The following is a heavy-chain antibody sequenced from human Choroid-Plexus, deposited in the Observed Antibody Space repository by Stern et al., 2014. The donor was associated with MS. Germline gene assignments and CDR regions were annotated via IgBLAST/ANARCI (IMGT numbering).Heavy chain of an antibody. CDR1: GFTFGSCA. CDR3: AKDRQYLTYFFDH. J-gene: IGHJ5*02. Sequence: VQLVESGGGVVQPGRPLRLSCVASGFTFGSCAMHWVRKAPGKGLEWEAGVSYDGSNKYYADSVKGRFTISRDNSQNTLYMQMSSLRPEDTAVYYCAKDRQYLTYFFDHWGQGSLVTVSS. D-gene: IGHD2/OR15-2a*01. CDR2: VSYDGSNK. V-gene: IGHV3-30*18.